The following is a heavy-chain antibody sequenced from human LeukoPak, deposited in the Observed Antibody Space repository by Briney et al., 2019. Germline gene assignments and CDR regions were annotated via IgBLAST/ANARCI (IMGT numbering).Heavy chain of an antibody. CDR2: INPNSGGT. Sequence: ASVKVSCKASGYTFTGYYMHWVRQAHGQGLEWMGWINPNSGGTNYAQKFQGRVTMTRDTSISTAYMELSRLRSDDTAVYYCASQYYDSSGYYLDYWGRGTLVTVSS. V-gene: IGHV1-2*02. D-gene: IGHD3-22*01. CDR1: GYTFTGYY. CDR3: ASQYYDSSGYYLDY. J-gene: IGHJ4*02.